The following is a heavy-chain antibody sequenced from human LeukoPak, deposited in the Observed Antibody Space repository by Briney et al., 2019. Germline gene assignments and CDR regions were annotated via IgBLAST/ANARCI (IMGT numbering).Heavy chain of an antibody. D-gene: IGHD4-17*01. CDR3: ARDPNGNYVGAFEM. J-gene: IGHJ3*02. Sequence: GGSLRLSCAASGFSFSSFAMMWVRQAPGMGLELISAILSGGDVFFYGDSVRGRSTISRDDSTNTLFLQMNNLRADDSAVFYCARDPNGNYVGAFEMWGPGTTVTVSS. CDR1: GFSFSSFA. CDR2: ILSGGDVF. V-gene: IGHV3-23*01.